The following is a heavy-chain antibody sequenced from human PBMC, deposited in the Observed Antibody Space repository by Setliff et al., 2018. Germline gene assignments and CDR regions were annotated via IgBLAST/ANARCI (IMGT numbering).Heavy chain of an antibody. Sequence: SETLSLTCTVSGGSISSYYWSWIRQPAGKGLEWIGHIYIGGRANYNPSIKSRVTMSIDTSKNQFSLKLNSVTAADMAVYYCAREQWLDPPGYYYMDVWAKGTTVTVSS. CDR2: IYIGGRA. CDR1: GGSISSYY. V-gene: IGHV4-4*07. CDR3: AREQWLDPPGYYYMDV. D-gene: IGHD6-19*01. J-gene: IGHJ6*03.